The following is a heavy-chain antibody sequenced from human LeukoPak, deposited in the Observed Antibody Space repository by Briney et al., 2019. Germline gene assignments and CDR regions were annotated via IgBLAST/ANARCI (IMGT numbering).Heavy chain of an antibody. CDR1: GFTFSSYA. D-gene: IGHD6-13*01. V-gene: IGHV3-23*01. CDR2: ISGSGDST. Sequence: GGSLRLSCAASGFTFSSYAMSWVRQAPGKGLEWVSAISGSGDSTYYGDSVKGRFTISRDNSKNTLYPQMNSLRAEDTAVYYCAKTRPLDSSSWSHGDYWGQGTLVTVSS. J-gene: IGHJ4*02. CDR3: AKTRPLDSSSWSHGDY.